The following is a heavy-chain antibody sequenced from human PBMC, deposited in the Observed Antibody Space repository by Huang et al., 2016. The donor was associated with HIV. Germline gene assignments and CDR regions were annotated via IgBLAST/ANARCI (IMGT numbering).Heavy chain of an antibody. CDR3: ATGFDTYYDI. CDR1: GYTLTELS. D-gene: IGHD2-21*01. Sequence: QVQLVQSGAEVKKPGASVKVSCKVSGYTLTELSIHWVRQAPGKGLGGMGGSAPENGETNYAQNLQGRVTMTEDTSTDTAYMELNSLRSEDTAVYYCATGFDTYYDIWGQGTMVIASS. V-gene: IGHV1-24*01. J-gene: IGHJ3*02. CDR2: SAPENGET.